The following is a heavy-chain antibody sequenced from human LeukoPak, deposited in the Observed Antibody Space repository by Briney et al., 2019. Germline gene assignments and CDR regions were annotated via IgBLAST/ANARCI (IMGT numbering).Heavy chain of an antibody. CDR1: GGTFSSYA. V-gene: IGHV1-69*13. D-gene: IGHD2-2*02. Sequence: GASVKVSCKASGGTFSSYAISWVRQAPGQGLEWMGGIIPIFGTANYAQKFQGRVTITADESTSTAYMELSSLRSEDTAVYYCARVLRYCSSTSCYMGGFDYWGQGTLVTVSS. CDR2: IIPIFGTA. J-gene: IGHJ4*02. CDR3: ARVLRYCSSTSCYMGGFDY.